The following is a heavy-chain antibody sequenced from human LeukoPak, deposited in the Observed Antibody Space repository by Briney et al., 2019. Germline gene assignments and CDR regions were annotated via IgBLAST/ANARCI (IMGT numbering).Heavy chain of an antibody. V-gene: IGHV1-69*04. CDR3: ARPEGYCSGGSCYSHYYYYYGMDV. D-gene: IGHD2-15*01. CDR2: IIPILGIA. J-gene: IGHJ6*02. CDR1: GGTFSSYA. Sequence: SVKVSCKASGGTFSSYAISWVRQAPGQGLEWMGRIIPILGIANYAQKFQGRVTITADKSTSTAYMELSSLRSEDTAVYYCARPEGYCSGGSCYSHYYYYYGMDVWGQGTTVTVSS.